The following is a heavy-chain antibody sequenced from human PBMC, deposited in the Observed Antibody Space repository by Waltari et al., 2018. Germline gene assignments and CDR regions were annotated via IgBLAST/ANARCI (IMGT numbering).Heavy chain of an antibody. V-gene: IGHV3-73*01. J-gene: IGHJ4*02. CDR2: IRREPYNYAT. D-gene: IGHD6-19*01. CDR1: GFSFSGSS. Sequence: EVQVVESGGGLVQPGGSLTLSCATSGFSFSGSSIHWVRQTSGKWLEWVGRIRREPYNYATAYSASVKGRFTISRDDSKNTAFLQMNSLMTEDTAVYYCSGGEVTGTDFWGQGTLVTVSS. CDR3: SGGEVTGTDF.